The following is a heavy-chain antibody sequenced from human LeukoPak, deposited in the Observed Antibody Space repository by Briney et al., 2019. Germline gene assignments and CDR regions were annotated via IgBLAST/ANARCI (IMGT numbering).Heavy chain of an antibody. CDR3: AKDHAGSGRAFEY. CDR1: GFTFRTSG. CDR2: MSSDGINT. V-gene: IGHV3-30*04. Sequence: GGSLILSCATSGFTFRTSGVHWVRQAPGKGLEWVALMSSDGINTYYADSVKGRFTVSRDSSKDILYLQMNSLRADDTAIYYCAKDHAGSGRAFEYWGQGTLVTVSS. D-gene: IGHD3-10*01. J-gene: IGHJ4*02.